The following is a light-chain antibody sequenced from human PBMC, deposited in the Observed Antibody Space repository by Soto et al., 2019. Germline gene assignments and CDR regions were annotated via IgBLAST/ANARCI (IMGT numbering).Light chain of an antibody. Sequence: RLTQSPSSLSASVGDTVTISCRASQDFSTSLAWYQQKPGKAPTLLIFGASSLHNGVPPRFAGSGSGSEFTLTINRLQPDDFATYSCQHYTLYSAPFGQGTRV. CDR2: GAS. J-gene: IGKJ5*01. CDR3: QHYTLYSAP. CDR1: QDFSTS. V-gene: IGKV1-5*01.